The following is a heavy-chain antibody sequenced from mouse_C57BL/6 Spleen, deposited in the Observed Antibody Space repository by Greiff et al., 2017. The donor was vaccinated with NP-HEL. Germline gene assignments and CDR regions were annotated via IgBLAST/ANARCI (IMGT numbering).Heavy chain of an antibody. CDR1: GFTFSSYA. CDR3: ARPITTVVYWYFDV. D-gene: IGHD1-1*01. V-gene: IGHV5-4*01. Sequence: EVQLVESGGGLVKPGGSLKLSCAASGFTFSSYAMSWVRQTPEKRLEWVATISDGGSYTYYPDNVKGRFTISRDNAKNNLYLQMSHLKSEDTAMYYCARPITTVVYWYFDVWGTGTTVTVSS. CDR2: ISDGGSYT. J-gene: IGHJ1*03.